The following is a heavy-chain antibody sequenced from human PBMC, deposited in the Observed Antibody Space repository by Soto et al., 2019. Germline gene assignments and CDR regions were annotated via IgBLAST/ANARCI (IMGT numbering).Heavy chain of an antibody. D-gene: IGHD3-22*01. Sequence: GASVKVSCKASGYTFLGYYMHWVRQAPGQGLEWMGWINPNSGDTNYAQKFQGRVTMTRDTSISTAYTELSRRRFDDTAVYYCARARTNYYNTSDYDFWGQGTLVTVSS. J-gene: IGHJ4*02. CDR1: GYTFLGYY. CDR3: ARARTNYYNTSDYDF. CDR2: INPNSGDT. V-gene: IGHV1-2*02.